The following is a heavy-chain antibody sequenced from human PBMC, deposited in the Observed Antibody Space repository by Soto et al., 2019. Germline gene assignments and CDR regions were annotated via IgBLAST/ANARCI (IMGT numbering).Heavy chain of an antibody. J-gene: IGHJ4*02. CDR2: INAGNGNT. CDR3: ARDYDYIWGTYRHYFDY. Sequence: ASVKVSCKASGYTVTNYALHWVRQAPGQRLEWMGWINAGNGNTKYSQKFQGRVTITRDTSANTAYMEVSSLRSEDTAVYYCARDYDYIWGTYRHYFDYWGQGTLVTVSS. V-gene: IGHV1-3*01. D-gene: IGHD3-16*02. CDR1: GYTVTNYA.